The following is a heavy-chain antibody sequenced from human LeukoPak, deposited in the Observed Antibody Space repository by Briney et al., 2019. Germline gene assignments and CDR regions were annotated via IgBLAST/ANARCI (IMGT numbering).Heavy chain of an antibody. D-gene: IGHD1-14*01. V-gene: IGHV1-69*01. J-gene: IGHJ6*03. CDR3: ARASEDYYHYYMDV. CDR2: IIPIFGTA. CDR1: GCTFSTFA. Sequence: ASVKVSCKASGCTFSTFAISWVRQAPGQGLEWMRGIIPIFGTANYAQKFQGRVTITADESTSTAYMELSSLRSEDTAVYYCARASEDYYHYYMDVWGKGTTVTISS.